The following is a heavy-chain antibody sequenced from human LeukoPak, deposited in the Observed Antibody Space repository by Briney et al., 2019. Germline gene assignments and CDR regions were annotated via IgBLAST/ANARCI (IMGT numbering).Heavy chain of an antibody. CDR3: ARNKAITAFFGMDV. J-gene: IGHJ6*02. V-gene: IGHV3-23*01. CDR2: ISGSGGST. CDR1: GFTFSSYA. Sequence: GGSLRLFCAASGFTFSSYAMSWVRQAPGKGLEWVSAISGSGGSTYYADSVKGRFTISRDNSRDTLYLQINSLRPEDTALYYCARNKAITAFFGMDVWGQGTTIIVSS. D-gene: IGHD2/OR15-2a*01.